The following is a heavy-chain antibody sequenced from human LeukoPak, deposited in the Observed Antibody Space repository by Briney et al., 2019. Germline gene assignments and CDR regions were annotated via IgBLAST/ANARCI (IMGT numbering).Heavy chain of an antibody. D-gene: IGHD6-19*01. CDR1: GDSISTYY. CDR3: ARDRQWLVDH. V-gene: IGHV4-4*07. J-gene: IGHJ5*02. CDR2: VYVTGST. Sequence: SETLSLTCTVPGDSISTYYWSWIRQPAGKGLEWIGRVYVTGSTNLNPALQSRVTMSVDTSKNQFSLKLTSVTAADTAAYYCARDRQWLVDHWGQGTLVTVSS.